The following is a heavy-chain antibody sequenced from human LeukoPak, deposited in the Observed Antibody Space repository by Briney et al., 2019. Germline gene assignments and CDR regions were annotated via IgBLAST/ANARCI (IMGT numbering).Heavy chain of an antibody. D-gene: IGHD6-6*01. CDR1: GGSINRGFYY. Sequence: PSETLSLTCTVSGGSINRGFYYWGWIRQPPGKGLAWIGSIYYSGTTYYNPSLKSRVTISVDTSRNQFSLQLTSVTVADTAVYFCARHRPSSTMSGNALWGQGTLVTVSS. V-gene: IGHV4-39*01. CDR2: IYYSGTT. J-gene: IGHJ4*02. CDR3: ARHRPSSTMSGNAL.